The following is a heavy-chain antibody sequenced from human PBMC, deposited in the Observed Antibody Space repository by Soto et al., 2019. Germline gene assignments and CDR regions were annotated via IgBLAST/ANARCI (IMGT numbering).Heavy chain of an antibody. D-gene: IGHD2-15*01. J-gene: IGHJ6*02. Sequence: QVQLVQSGAEVKKPGSSVKVSCKASGGTFSSYAISWVRQAPGQGLEWMGGIIPIFGTANYAQKFQGRVTITADESTSTAYMELSSLRSEDTAVYYCAVALYCSGGSCYRNYYYYGTDVRGQGTTVTVSS. V-gene: IGHV1-69*01. CDR3: AVALYCSGGSCYRNYYYYGTDV. CDR1: GGTFSSYA. CDR2: IIPIFGTA.